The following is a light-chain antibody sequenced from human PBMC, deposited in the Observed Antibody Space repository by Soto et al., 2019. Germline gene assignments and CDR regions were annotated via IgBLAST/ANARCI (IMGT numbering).Light chain of an antibody. CDR1: RSVSTN. CDR2: GAS. V-gene: IGKV3-15*01. Sequence: EIMMTQSPATLSVSPGERATLSCRASRSVSTNLAWYQQRPGQAPRLLIFGASTRATGIPARFSGSGSGTEFTLTISSLQSEDFAVYYCQQYNNWPGTFGGGTKVDIK. J-gene: IGKJ4*01. CDR3: QQYNNWPGT.